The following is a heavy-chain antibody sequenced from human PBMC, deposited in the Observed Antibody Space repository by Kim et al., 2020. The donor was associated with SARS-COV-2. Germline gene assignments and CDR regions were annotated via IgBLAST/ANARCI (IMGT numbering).Heavy chain of an antibody. J-gene: IGHJ4*02. D-gene: IGHD6-13*01. CDR2: NT. Sequence: NTTYAPKFQERVTITREMSTSTAYMELSSLRSEDTAVYYCAAGLSAAGIFYWGQGTLVTVSS. V-gene: IGHV1-58*01. CDR3: AAGLSAAGIFY.